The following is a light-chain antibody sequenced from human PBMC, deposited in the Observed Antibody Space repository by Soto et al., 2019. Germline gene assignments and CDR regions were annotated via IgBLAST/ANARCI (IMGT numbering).Light chain of an antibody. CDR2: GTN. J-gene: IGLJ2*01. V-gene: IGLV1-51*01. Sequence: QSVLTQPPSVSAAPGQKVTISCSGSSSNIGNNYVSWYQQFPGTAPKLLICGTNQRPSGIPDRFSGSKSGTSATLAITGLQAGDEADYYCGTWDSSLSAEVFGGGTKLTVL. CDR1: SSNIGNNY. CDR3: GTWDSSLSAEV.